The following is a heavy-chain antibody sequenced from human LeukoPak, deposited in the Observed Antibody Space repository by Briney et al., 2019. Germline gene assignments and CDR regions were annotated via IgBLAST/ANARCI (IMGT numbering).Heavy chain of an antibody. J-gene: IGHJ4*02. V-gene: IGHV1-2*02. D-gene: IGHD2-8*01. CDR3: ARDWPAYRNGFDS. CDR1: GYTFTGYL. Sequence: ASVKVSCKASGYTFTGYLLHWLLQAPGQGLEWMGWINPNSGGTNYAQKFQGRVTMTRDTSISTVYMELNRLTSDDTAVYYCARDWPAYRNGFDSWGQGTLVTVSS. CDR2: INPNSGGT.